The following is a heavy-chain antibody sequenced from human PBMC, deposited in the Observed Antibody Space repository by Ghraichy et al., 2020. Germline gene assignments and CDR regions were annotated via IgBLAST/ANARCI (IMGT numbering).Heavy chain of an antibody. V-gene: IGHV5-51*01. CDR3: ARREGDYDSSGYYYETFDY. D-gene: IGHD3-22*01. J-gene: IGHJ4*02. Sequence: GESLNISCKGSGYSFTSYWIGWVRQMPGKGLEWMGIIYPGDSDTRYSPSFQGQVTISADKSISTAYLQWSSLKASDTAMYYCARREGDYDSSGYYYETFDYWGQGTLVTVSS. CDR2: IYPGDSDT. CDR1: GYSFTSYW.